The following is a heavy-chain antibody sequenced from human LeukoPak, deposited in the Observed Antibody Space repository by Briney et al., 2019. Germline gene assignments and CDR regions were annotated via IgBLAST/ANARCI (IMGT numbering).Heavy chain of an antibody. CDR2: IKEDGSEK. Sequence: PGGSLRLSCAASGFTFSTSWMIWVRQAPGKGLEWAANIKEDGSEKYYVDSVKGRSTISRDNAKNSLYLQMSSLRAEDTAVYYCASGYYSGWYIPYYWGQGTLVTVSS. V-gene: IGHV3-7*01. CDR3: ASGYYSGWYIPYY. CDR1: GFTFSTSW. D-gene: IGHD6-19*01. J-gene: IGHJ4*02.